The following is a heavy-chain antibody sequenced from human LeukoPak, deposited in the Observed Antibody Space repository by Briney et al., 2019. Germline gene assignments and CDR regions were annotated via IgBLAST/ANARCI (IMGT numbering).Heavy chain of an antibody. V-gene: IGHV3-30*18. D-gene: IGHD2-2*01. J-gene: IGHJ4*02. CDR2: ISYDGSNK. Sequence: GRSLRLSCAASGFTFSSYGMHWVRQAPGKGLEWVAVISYDGSNKYYADSVKGRFTISRDNSKNTLYLQMNSLRAEDTAVYYCAKEGRAWRYCSSTSYYYFDYWGQGTLVTVSS. CDR1: GFTFSSYG. CDR3: AKEGRAWRYCSSTSYYYFDY.